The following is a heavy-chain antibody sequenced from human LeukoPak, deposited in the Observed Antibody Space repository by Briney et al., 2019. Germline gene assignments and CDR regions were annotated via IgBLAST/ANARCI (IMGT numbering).Heavy chain of an antibody. J-gene: IGHJ4*02. CDR2: IYHSGST. Sequence: SETLSLTRTVSGGSISSGGYCWSWLRQPPRTGLEGVGYIYHSGSTYYNPALKSRDTISVDRSKNQLSLKLSSVTAADTAVYYCARDTPYYYESSGYYLFDYWGQGTLVTVSS. V-gene: IGHV4-30-2*01. D-gene: IGHD3-22*01. CDR1: GGSISSGGYC. CDR3: ARDTPYYYESSGYYLFDY.